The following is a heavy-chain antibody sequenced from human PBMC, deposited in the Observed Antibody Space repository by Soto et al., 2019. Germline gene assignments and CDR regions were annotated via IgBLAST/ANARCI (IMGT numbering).Heavy chain of an antibody. CDR2: MNPNSGNT. V-gene: IGHV1-8*01. CDR1: GYTFTSYD. J-gene: IGHJ4*02. D-gene: IGHD2-15*01. Sequence: QVQLVQSGAEVKKPGASVKVSCKASGYTFTSYDINWVRLATGQGLEWMGWMNPNSGNTAYAQKFKGRATMTRNTPISKPYRERSSLRSEDTAVYYGASQKQDSAVAGGQGPRVTVSS. CDR3: ASQKQDSAVA.